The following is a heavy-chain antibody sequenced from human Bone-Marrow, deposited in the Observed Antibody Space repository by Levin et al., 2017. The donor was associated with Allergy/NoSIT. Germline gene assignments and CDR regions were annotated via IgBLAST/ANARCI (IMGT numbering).Heavy chain of an antibody. V-gene: IGHV1-8*01. D-gene: IGHD2-2*01. CDR1: GYTFTSYD. Sequence: ASVKVSCKASGYTFTSYDINWVRQATGQGLEWMGWMNPNSGNTGYAQKFQGRVTMTRNTSISTAYMELSSLRSEDTAVYYCARGSMNCSSTSCPTVGYYYYGMDVWGQGTTVTVSS. CDR2: MNPNSGNT. CDR3: ARGSMNCSSTSCPTVGYYYYGMDV. J-gene: IGHJ6*02.